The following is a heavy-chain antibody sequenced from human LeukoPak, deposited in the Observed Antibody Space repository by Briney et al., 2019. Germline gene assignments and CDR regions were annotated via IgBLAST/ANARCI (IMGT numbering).Heavy chain of an antibody. CDR2: IYYSGST. CDR3: ARALWFGYSYPNAFDI. CDR1: GGSISSSSYY. D-gene: IGHD5-18*01. V-gene: IGHV4-39*07. J-gene: IGHJ3*02. Sequence: PSETLSLTCTVSGGSISSSSYYWGWIRQPPGKGLEWIGSIYYSGSTYYNPSLKSRVTISVDTSKNQFSLKLSSVTAADTAVYYCARALWFGYSYPNAFDIWGQGTMVTVSS.